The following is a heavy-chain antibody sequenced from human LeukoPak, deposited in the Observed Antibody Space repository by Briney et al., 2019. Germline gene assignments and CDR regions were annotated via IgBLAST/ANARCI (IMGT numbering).Heavy chain of an antibody. D-gene: IGHD3-10*01. CDR2: IYTSGST. V-gene: IGHV4-4*07. J-gene: IGHJ3*02. CDR1: GGSISSYY. Sequence: SETLSLTCTVSGGSISSYYWIWIRQPAGKGLEWIGRIYTSGSTNYNPSLKSRVTMSVDTSKNQFSLKLTSVTAADTAVYYCARGGRGYYYGSGSYDAFDIWGQGTMVTVSS. CDR3: ARGGRGYYYGSGSYDAFDI.